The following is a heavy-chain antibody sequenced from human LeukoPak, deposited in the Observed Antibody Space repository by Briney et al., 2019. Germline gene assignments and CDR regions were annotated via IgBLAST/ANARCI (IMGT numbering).Heavy chain of an antibody. CDR3: ARTKFGGSPYFDY. Sequence: GGSLRLSCAASGFTVGNNYMSWVRQAPGKGLEWVSFLYSGGSTYYADSVKGRFTVSRHNSRNTVFLEMNSLRPEDTAVYYCARTKFGGSPYFDYWSQGTLVTVSS. CDR2: LYSGGST. CDR1: GFTVGNNY. J-gene: IGHJ4*02. V-gene: IGHV3-53*04. D-gene: IGHD3-10*01.